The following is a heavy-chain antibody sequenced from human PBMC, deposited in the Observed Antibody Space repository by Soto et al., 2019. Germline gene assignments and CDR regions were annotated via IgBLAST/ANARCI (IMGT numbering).Heavy chain of an antibody. J-gene: IGHJ4*02. CDR2: IYYSGST. V-gene: IGHV4-59*01. D-gene: IGHD1-26*01. CDR3: AREGGSYWGYYFDC. CDR1: GGSISSYY. Sequence: SETLSLTCTVSGGSISSYYWSWIRQPPGKGLEWIGYIYYSGSTNYNPSLKSRVTISVDTSKNQFSLKLSSVTAADTAVYYCAREGGSYWGYYFDCWGQGTLVTVSS.